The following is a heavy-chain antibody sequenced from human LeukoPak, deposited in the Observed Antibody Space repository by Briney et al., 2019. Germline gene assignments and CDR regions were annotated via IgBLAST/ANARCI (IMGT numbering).Heavy chain of an antibody. CDR1: GYTFTSYG. V-gene: IGHV1-18*01. CDR3: ARGDDFWSGYNYFDY. D-gene: IGHD3-3*01. J-gene: IGHJ4*02. CDR2: ISAYNGNT. Sequence: ASVKVSCKASGYTFTSYGISWVRQAPGQGLEWMGWISAYNGNTNYAQKLQGRVTITTNTTTSTAYMELRSLSSDDTAVYYCARGDDFWSGYNYFDYWGQGTLVTVSS.